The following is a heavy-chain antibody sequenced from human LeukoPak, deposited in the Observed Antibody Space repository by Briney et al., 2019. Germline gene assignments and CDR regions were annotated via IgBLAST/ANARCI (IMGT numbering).Heavy chain of an antibody. V-gene: IGHV3-23*01. CDR1: GFTFSSYA. CDR2: ISGSGGST. Sequence: GGSLXLSCAASGFTFSSYAMSWVRQAPGKGLEWVSAISGSGGSTYYADSVKGRFTISRDNSKNTLYLQMNSLRAEDTAVYYCAKDLSYDSSGYYAYWGQGTLVTVSS. D-gene: IGHD3-22*01. J-gene: IGHJ4*02. CDR3: AKDLSYDSSGYYAY.